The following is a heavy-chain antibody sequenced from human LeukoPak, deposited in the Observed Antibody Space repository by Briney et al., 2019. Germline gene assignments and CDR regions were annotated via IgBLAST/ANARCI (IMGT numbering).Heavy chain of an antibody. CDR2: IYHSGST. D-gene: IGHD3-22*01. CDR1: GGSISSSNW. CDR3: AREGSSGTGYYFDY. Sequence: SETLSLTCAVSGGSISSSNWWSWVRQPPGKGLEWIGEIYHSGSTNYNPSLKSRVTISVDTSKNQFSLKLSSVTAADTAVYYCAREGSSGTGYYFDYWGQGTLVTVSS. J-gene: IGHJ4*02. V-gene: IGHV4-4*02.